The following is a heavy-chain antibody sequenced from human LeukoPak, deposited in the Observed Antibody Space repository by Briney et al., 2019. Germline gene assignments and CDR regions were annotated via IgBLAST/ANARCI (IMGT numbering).Heavy chain of an antibody. J-gene: IGHJ6*03. Sequence: SETLSLTCTVSGGSISSYYWSWIRQPAGKGLEWIGRIYTSGSTNYNPSLKSRVTMSVDTSKNQFSLKLSSVTAADTAVYYCARTDYSNYCYYYYMDVWGKGTTVTVSS. CDR3: ARTDYSNYCYYYYMDV. V-gene: IGHV4-4*07. CDR1: GGSISSYY. CDR2: IYTSGST. D-gene: IGHD4-11*01.